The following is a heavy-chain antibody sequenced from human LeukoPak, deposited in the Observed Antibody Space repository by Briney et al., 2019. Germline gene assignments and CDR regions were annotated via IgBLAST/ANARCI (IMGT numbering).Heavy chain of an antibody. CDR3: AKDPTVVTGDYYYYMDV. J-gene: IGHJ6*03. Sequence: GGSLRLSCAASGFTFGSYGLHWVRQAPGKGLQWVAFISYDGSNEYYADSVKGRFTISRDNSKNTLYLQMNSLRAEDTAVYYCAKDPTVVTGDYYYYMDVWGKGTTVTISS. CDR1: GFTFGSYG. CDR2: ISYDGSNE. D-gene: IGHD4-23*01. V-gene: IGHV3-30*19.